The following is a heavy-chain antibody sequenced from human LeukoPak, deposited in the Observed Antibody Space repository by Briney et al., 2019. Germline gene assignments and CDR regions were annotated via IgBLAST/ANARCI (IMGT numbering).Heavy chain of an antibody. J-gene: IGHJ6*02. D-gene: IGHD2-8*01. V-gene: IGHV4-39*02. Sequence: SETLSLTCTVSGGSISSSSYYWGWTRQPPGKGLEWIGTIYYSGSTYYNPSLKSRVTISVDTSKNQFSLKLSSVTAADTAVYYCARDQILNGMDVWGQGTTVTVSS. CDR1: GGSISSSSYY. CDR2: IYYSGST. CDR3: ARDQILNGMDV.